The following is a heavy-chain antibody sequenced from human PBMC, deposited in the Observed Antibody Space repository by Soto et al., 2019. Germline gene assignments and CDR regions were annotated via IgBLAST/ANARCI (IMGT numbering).Heavy chain of an antibody. CDR1: GGSISSGDYY. Sequence: SETLSLTCTVPGGSISSGDYYRSWIRQPPGKGLEWMGYIYYSGSIHYNPSLKSRVIISVDASRNQFSLNLSSVTAADTAVYYCARAPWDYGPLYDPWGQGTLVTVSS. V-gene: IGHV4-30-4*01. CDR3: ARAPWDYGPLYDP. CDR2: IYYSGSI. J-gene: IGHJ5*02. D-gene: IGHD3-10*01.